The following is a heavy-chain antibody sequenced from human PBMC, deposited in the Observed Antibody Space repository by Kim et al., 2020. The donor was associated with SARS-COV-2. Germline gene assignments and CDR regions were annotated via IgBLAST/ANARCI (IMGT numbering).Heavy chain of an antibody. CDR2: INKSSTTI. CDR1: GFTFSAYD. V-gene: IGHV3-48*02. Sequence: GGSLRLSCATSGFTFSAYDMNWVRRAPGKGLEWLSCINKSSTTIYYANSVKGRFTISRDNAKNSLYLQMNSLRDEDTALYYCVRDRRRGAFDIWGQGTMV. J-gene: IGHJ3*02. CDR3: VRDRRRGAFDI.